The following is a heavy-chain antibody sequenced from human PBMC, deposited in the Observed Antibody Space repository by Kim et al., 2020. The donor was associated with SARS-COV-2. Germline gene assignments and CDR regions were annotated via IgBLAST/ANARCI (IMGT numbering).Heavy chain of an antibody. D-gene: IGHD3-10*01. J-gene: IGHJ5*02. CDR3: ARAGTEGRYGSGRYQYVDWFDH. CDR1: GGSISSSNW. CDR2: IYHSGST. V-gene: IGHV4-4*02. Sequence: SETLSLTCAVSGGSISSSNWWSWVRQPPGKGLEWIGEIYHSGSTNYNPSLKSRVTISVDKSKNQFSLKLSSVTAADTAVYYCARAGTEGRYGSGRYQYVDWFDHWGQGTLVTVSS.